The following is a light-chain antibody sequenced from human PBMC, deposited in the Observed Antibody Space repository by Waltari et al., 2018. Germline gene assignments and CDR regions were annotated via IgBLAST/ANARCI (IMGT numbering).Light chain of an antibody. CDR1: SGINVGPYR. CDR3: MIWHNNAWV. CDR2: YISDSDK. V-gene: IGLV5-45*02. Sequence: QAVLTQPSSLSASPGASASPTCTFRSGINVGPYRIYWYQQKPGIPPQYLLRYISDSDKQQGSGVPSRFSGSKDPSANAGILLISGLQSDDEADYFCMIWHNNAWVFGGGTKLTVL. J-gene: IGLJ3*02.